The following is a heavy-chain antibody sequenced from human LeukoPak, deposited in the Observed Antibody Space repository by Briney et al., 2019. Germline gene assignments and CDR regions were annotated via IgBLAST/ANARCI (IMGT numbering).Heavy chain of an antibody. D-gene: IGHD5-24*01. Sequence: ASVTVSCKASGYTFTSYYMHWVRQAPGQGLEWMGIISPSGDSTSYAQKFQGRVTMTRDSSTSTVHMDLSSLRSEDTAVYYCARDGGIFNSDFWGQGTLVTVSS. J-gene: IGHJ4*02. CDR1: GYTFTSYY. CDR3: ARDGGIFNSDF. V-gene: IGHV1-46*01. CDR2: ISPSGDST.